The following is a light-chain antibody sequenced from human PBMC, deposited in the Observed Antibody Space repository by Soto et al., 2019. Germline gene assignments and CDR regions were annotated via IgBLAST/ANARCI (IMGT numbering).Light chain of an antibody. J-gene: IGKJ5*01. CDR2: DAS. CDR1: QSISSW. V-gene: IGKV1-5*01. CDR3: QQLNNYPPT. Sequence: DIQMTQSPSTLSASVGAGVTITCRASQSISSWLAWYQQKPGKAPELLIYDASSLESGVPSRFSGRGSGKEFTLTISNLQAEDVATYFCQQLNNYPPTFGQGTRLEIK.